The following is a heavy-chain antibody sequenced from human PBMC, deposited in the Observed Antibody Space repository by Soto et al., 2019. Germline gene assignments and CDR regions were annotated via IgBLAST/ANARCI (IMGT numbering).Heavy chain of an antibody. V-gene: IGHV5-51*01. CDR2: IYPGDSDT. J-gene: IGHJ4*02. CDR3: ARHLTASFDY. D-gene: IGHD1-20*01. Sequence: GESLKISCKGSGYSFTNYWIGWVRQMPGRGLGWMGIIYPGDSDTRYSPSFQGQVTISADKSITTAYLQWSSLKASDTAMYYCARHLTASFDYWGQGTLVTVSS. CDR1: GYSFTNYW.